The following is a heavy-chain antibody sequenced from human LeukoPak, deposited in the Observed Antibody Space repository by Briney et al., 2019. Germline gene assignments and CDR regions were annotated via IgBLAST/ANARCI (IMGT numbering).Heavy chain of an antibody. CDR1: GYTFTSYY. V-gene: IGHV1-46*01. J-gene: IGHJ4*02. CDR3: ARGYTWESGSFYIDH. CDR2: INPSGGST. D-gene: IGHD1-26*01. Sequence: GASVKVSCKSSGYTFTSYYMFWVRQAPGQGLEWMGIINPSGGSTSYAQKFQDRVTMTRDTSTSTVYMELSGLRSEDTAVYYCARGYTWESGSFYIDHWGQGTLVTVSS.